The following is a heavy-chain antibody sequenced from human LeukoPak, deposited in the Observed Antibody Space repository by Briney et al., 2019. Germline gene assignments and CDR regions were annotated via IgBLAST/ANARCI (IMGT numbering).Heavy chain of an antibody. D-gene: IGHD5-12*01. J-gene: IGHJ5*02. V-gene: IGHV4-59*08. CDR3: ARRVVEALAPSVTNWFDP. Sequence: SETLSLTCTVSGGSISGYSWSWIRQPPGKGLEWIGYLYNGGGTNYNPSLRSRITISVDMSRNQFSLKLTSVTAADTAVYYCARRVVEALAPSVTNWFDPWGQGILVTVSS. CDR2: LYNGGGT. CDR1: GGSISGYS.